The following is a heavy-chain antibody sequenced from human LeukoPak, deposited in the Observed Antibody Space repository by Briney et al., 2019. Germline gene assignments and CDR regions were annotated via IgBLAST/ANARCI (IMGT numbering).Heavy chain of an antibody. J-gene: IGHJ5*02. CDR1: GGSFSGYY. Sequence: PSETLSLTCAVYGGSFSGYYWSWIRQPPGKGLEWIGEINHSGSTNYNPSLKSRVTISVDTSKNQFSLKLSSVTAADTAVYYCARGRKVRGSYNWFDPWGQGTLVTVSS. CDR2: INHSGST. CDR3: ARGRKVRGSYNWFDP. D-gene: IGHD3-10*01. V-gene: IGHV4-34*01.